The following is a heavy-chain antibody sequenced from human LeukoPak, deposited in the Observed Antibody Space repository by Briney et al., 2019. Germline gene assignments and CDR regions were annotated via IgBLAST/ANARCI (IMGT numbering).Heavy chain of an antibody. D-gene: IGHD1-26*01. CDR2: IYYSGST. CDR1: GGSFSSSSYY. CDR3: ARIRGGGSPPFDY. V-gene: IGHV4-39*07. Sequence: PSETLSLTCTVSGGSFSSSSYYWGWIRQPPGKGLEWIGNIYYSGSTYYNPSLKSRVTISVDMSKNQFSLKLSSVTAADTAVYYCARIRGGGSPPFDYWGQGTLVTVSS. J-gene: IGHJ4*02.